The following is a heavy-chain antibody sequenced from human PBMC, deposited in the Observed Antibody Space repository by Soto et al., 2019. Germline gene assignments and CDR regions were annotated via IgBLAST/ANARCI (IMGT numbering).Heavy chain of an antibody. D-gene: IGHD3-22*01. J-gene: IGHJ5*02. CDR3: ARDSFFPTYYYDSSGYLNWLDP. CDR2: INPSGGST. V-gene: IGHV1-46*01. CDR1: GYTFTSYY. Sequence: ASVKVSCKASGYTFTSYYMHWVRQAPGQGLEWMGIINPSGGSTSYAQKFHGRVTMTRDTSTSTVYMELSSLRSEDTAVYYCARDSFFPTYYYDSSGYLNWLDPWGQGTLVTV.